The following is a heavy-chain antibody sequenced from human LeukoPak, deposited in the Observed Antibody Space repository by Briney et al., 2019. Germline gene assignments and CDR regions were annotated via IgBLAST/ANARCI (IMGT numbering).Heavy chain of an antibody. Sequence: PGGSLRLACAASGFTFSSYAMSWVRQAPGKGVEGVSAISGSGGSTYYADSVKGRFTISRDNSKNTLYLQMNSLRAEDTAVYYCAKVYSWYIPYLDYWGQGTLVTVSS. V-gene: IGHV3-23*01. CDR2: ISGSGGST. D-gene: IGHD2-8*02. CDR1: GFTFSSYA. J-gene: IGHJ4*02. CDR3: AKVYSWYIPYLDY.